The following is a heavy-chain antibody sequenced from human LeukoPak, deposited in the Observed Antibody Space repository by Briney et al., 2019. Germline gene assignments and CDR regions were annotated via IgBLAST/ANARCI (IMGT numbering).Heavy chain of an antibody. D-gene: IGHD3-9*01. CDR3: ARHVDGNYDILTGYYFDY. V-gene: IGHV4-39*01. J-gene: IGHJ4*02. Sequence: PSETLSLTCTVSGGSVSSSSYYWGWIRQPPGKGLEWIGSIYHSGSTYYNPSLKSRVTISVDTSKNQFSLKLSSVTAADTAVYYCARHVDGNYDILTGYYFDYWGQGTLVTVSS. CDR2: IYHSGST. CDR1: GGSVSSSSYY.